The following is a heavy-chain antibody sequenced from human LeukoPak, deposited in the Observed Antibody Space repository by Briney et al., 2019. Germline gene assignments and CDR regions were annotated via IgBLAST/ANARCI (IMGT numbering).Heavy chain of an antibody. CDR1: GYTLTELS. CDR3: ATHTNTRSGSYWLYAFDI. Sequence: GASVKVSCKVSGYTLTELSMHWVRQAPGRGLEWMGGFDPEDGETIYAQKFQGRVTMTEDTSTDTAYMELSSLRSEDTAVYYCATHTNTRSGSYWLYAFDIWDQGTMVTVSS. V-gene: IGHV1-24*01. D-gene: IGHD1-26*01. J-gene: IGHJ3*02. CDR2: FDPEDGET.